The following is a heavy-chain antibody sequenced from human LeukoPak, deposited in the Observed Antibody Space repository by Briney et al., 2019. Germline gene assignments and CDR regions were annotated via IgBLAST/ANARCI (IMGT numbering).Heavy chain of an antibody. J-gene: IGHJ4*02. V-gene: IGHV3-30*02. CDR1: GSTLSSFD. D-gene: IGHD3-10*01. CDR3: ARRLHDSGSYSADY. CDR2: IKSDGSQK. Sequence: GGSLRLSCGASGSTLSSFDMHWVRQAPDKGLEWVAFIKSDGSQKYYADSVRGRFTVSRYNSRNTIYLQLNSLRDDDTAVYYCARRLHDSGSYSADYWGQGTLVTVSS.